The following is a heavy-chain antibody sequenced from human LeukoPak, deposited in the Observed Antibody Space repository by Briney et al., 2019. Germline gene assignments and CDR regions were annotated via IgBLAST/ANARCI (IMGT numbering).Heavy chain of an antibody. V-gene: IGHV3-48*04. D-gene: IGHD3-3*01. CDR2: ISSSSSTI. Sequence: SGGSLRFSCAASGFTFSSYSMNWVRQAPGKGLEWVSYISSSSSTIYYADSVKGRFTISRDNAKNSLYLQMNSLRAEDTAVYYCAREQYDFWSGYIYYYGMDVWGQGTTVTVSS. CDR3: AREQYDFWSGYIYYYGMDV. CDR1: GFTFSSYS. J-gene: IGHJ6*02.